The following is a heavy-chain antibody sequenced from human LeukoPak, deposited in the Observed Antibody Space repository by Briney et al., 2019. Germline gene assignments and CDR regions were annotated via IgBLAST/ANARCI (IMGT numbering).Heavy chain of an antibody. CDR3: ARVGYGGYYYGMDV. CDR1: GYTFTGYY. J-gene: IGHJ6*02. Sequence: GASVKVSCKASGYTFTGYYMHWVRQATGQGLEWMGWMNPNSGNTGYAQKFQGRVTMTRNTSISTAYMELSSLRSEDTAVYYCARVGYGGYYYGMDVWGQGTTVTVSS. D-gene: IGHD4-23*01. V-gene: IGHV1-8*02. CDR2: MNPNSGNT.